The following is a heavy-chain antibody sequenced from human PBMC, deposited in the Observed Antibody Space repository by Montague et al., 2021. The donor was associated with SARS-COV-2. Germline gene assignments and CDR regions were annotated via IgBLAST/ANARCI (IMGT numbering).Heavy chain of an antibody. D-gene: IGHD3-10*01. CDR1: GASISNGGYT. Sequence: TLSLTCAVSGASISNGGYTWSWIRRPPGKGLEWIGYIYQSGTTRYNPSLKSRVTMSVDKSKNQFSLQLTSVIAADTAIYFCARSMIRGGLNWHDPWGQGTLVTVSS. J-gene: IGHJ5*02. V-gene: IGHV4-30-2*01. CDR2: IYQSGTT. CDR3: ARSMIRGGLNWHDP.